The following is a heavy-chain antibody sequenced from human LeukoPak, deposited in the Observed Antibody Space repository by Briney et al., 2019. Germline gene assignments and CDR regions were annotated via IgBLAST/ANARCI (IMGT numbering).Heavy chain of an antibody. CDR2: ISYDGSNK. CDR1: GFTFSNYA. D-gene: IGHD6-19*01. J-gene: IGHJ4*02. Sequence: GGSLRLSCAATGFTFSNYAIHWGRQAPGKGLEWVAVISYDGSNKFYADSVKGRFTVSRDNSKNTLYLQMNSLRVEDTAVYYCAKMQWLATNYYWGQGTLVTVSS. V-gene: IGHV3-30*18. CDR3: AKMQWLATNYY.